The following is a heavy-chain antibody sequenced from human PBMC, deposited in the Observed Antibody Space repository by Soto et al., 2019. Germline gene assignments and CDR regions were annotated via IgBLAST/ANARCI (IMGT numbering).Heavy chain of an antibody. CDR1: GYSFTSYW. CDR3: ATAPSGSYYMGHDAFDI. D-gene: IGHD3-10*01. Sequence: PGESLKISCKGSGYSFTSYWIGWVCQMPGKGLEWMGIIYPGDSDTRYSPSFQGQVTISADKSISTAYLQWSSLKASDTAMYYCATAPSGSYYMGHDAFDIWGPGTMVTVSS. V-gene: IGHV5-51*01. CDR2: IYPGDSDT. J-gene: IGHJ3*02.